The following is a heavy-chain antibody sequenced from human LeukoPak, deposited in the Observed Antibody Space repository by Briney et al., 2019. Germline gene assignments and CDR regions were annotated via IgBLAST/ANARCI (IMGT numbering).Heavy chain of an antibody. CDR2: IIPIFGTA. D-gene: IGHD1-26*01. Sequence: SVKVSCKASGGTFSSYAISWVRQAPGQGLEWMGGIIPIFGTANYAQKFQGRVTITADESTSTAYMELSSLRSEDTAVYYCARDILRYSGSYVHYYYMDVWGKGTTVTISS. J-gene: IGHJ6*03. CDR3: ARDILRYSGSYVHYYYMDV. CDR1: GGTFSSYA. V-gene: IGHV1-69*13.